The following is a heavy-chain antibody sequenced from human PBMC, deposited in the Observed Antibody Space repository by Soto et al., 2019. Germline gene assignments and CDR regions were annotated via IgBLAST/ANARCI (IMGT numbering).Heavy chain of an antibody. Sequence: SETLSLTCPVSGGSISSYYWSWIRQPPGKGLEWIGYIYYSGSTNYNPSLKSRVTISVDTSKNQFSLKLSSVTAADTAVYYCARAGYSSSPFDYWGQGTLVTVSS. V-gene: IGHV4-59*01. CDR1: GGSISSYY. CDR2: IYYSGST. D-gene: IGHD6-6*01. J-gene: IGHJ4*02. CDR3: ARAGYSSSPFDY.